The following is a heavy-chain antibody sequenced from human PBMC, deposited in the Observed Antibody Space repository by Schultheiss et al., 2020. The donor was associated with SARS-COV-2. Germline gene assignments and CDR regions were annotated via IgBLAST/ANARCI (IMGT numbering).Heavy chain of an antibody. D-gene: IGHD3-10*01. CDR3: ARERSYYGSGSYPEWFDP. Sequence: GGSLRLSCAASGFTFSNYNMNWVRQAPGKGLEWVSSISSSSTYIFYADSVRGRFTISRDNAKNSLCLQMNSLRAEDTAVYYCARERSYYGSGSYPEWFDPWGQGTLVTVSS. J-gene: IGHJ5*02. CDR2: ISSSSTYI. V-gene: IGHV3-21*01. CDR1: GFTFSNYN.